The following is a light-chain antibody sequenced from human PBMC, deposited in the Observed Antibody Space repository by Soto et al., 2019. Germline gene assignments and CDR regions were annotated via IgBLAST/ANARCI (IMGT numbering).Light chain of an antibody. CDR2: GAS. CDR3: QKYNNWPQT. V-gene: IGKV3-15*01. Sequence: VSTQFPGTISLPTLATPTQSRSSSQSVSSTYLAWYQQKPGQAPRLLIYGASTRATGIPARFSGSGSGTEFTLTISSLQSEDFAVYYCQKYNNWPQTFGKG. CDR1: QSVSSTY. J-gene: IGKJ1*01.